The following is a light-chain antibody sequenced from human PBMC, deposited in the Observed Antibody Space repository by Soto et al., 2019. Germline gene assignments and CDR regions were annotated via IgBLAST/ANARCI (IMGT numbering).Light chain of an antibody. CDR2: SAF. V-gene: IGKV3-15*01. CDR1: QSVNNN. Sequence: EIVMTQSPATLSVSPGETATLSCRASQSVNNNLAWYQQRPGQAPRLLIYSAFTRATGVPARFSGSGSGTEFTLTITSLPSEDFAIYYCQQYNNRPPVTFGGGTKVEMK. CDR3: QQYNNRPPVT. J-gene: IGKJ4*01.